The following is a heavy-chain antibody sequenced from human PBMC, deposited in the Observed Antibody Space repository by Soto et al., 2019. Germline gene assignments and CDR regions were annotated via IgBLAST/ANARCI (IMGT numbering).Heavy chain of an antibody. J-gene: IGHJ4*02. CDR1: GFSLSTSGVG. D-gene: IGHD3-9*01. Sequence: QITLKESGPTLVRPTQTLTLTCAFSGFSLSTSGVGVGWIRQPPGKALEWLAVIYWDDSKHYSPSLRSRLPITKDPSKNQVVLTMTNMDPMDTGTYYCAHKGPEDWPLDYWGQGTLVTVSS. CDR3: AHKGPEDWPLDY. V-gene: IGHV2-5*02. CDR2: IYWDDSK.